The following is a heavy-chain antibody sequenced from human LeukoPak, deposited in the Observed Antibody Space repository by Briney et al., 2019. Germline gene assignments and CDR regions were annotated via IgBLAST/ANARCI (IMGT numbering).Heavy chain of an antibody. Sequence: SVKVSCKASGGTFRSYGFSWVRQAPGQGLEWVGRIIPILGIANYAQKFQGRVTITADKSTSTAYMELSSLRSEDTAVYYCARDLYGSGSYLGWFDYWGQGTLATVSS. CDR2: IIPILGIA. CDR3: ARDLYGSGSYLGWFDY. J-gene: IGHJ4*02. V-gene: IGHV1-69*04. CDR1: GGTFRSYG. D-gene: IGHD3-10*01.